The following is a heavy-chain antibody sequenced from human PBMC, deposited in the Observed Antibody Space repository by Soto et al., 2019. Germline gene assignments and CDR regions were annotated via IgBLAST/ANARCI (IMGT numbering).Heavy chain of an antibody. CDR1: GYSFTNSA. CDR2: INAGSGSA. D-gene: IGHD1-26*01. CDR3: ARDHSGSYIPFFDS. Sequence: QVQLVQSGAEVKKPGASVKVSCKASGYSFTNSAIHWLRQAPGQRLEWMGWINAGSGSAKYSQKFQGRVTITRDTSASTAYMELSSLTSEDTAMYYCARDHSGSYIPFFDSWGQATLITVSS. J-gene: IGHJ4*02. V-gene: IGHV1-3*01.